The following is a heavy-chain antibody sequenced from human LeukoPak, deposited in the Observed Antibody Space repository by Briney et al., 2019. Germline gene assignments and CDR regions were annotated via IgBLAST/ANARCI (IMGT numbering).Heavy chain of an antibody. V-gene: IGHV1-8*01. CDR2: MNPNSGDT. CDR3: ARAMAMVRGVIGPYYFDY. J-gene: IGHJ4*02. D-gene: IGHD3-10*01. Sequence: ASVKVSCKASGYTFTSYDINWVRQATGQGLEWMGWMNPNSGDTSYAQKFQGRVTMTRDTSISTAYMELSSLRSEDTAVYYCARAMAMVRGVIGPYYFDYWGQGTLVTVSS. CDR1: GYTFTSYD.